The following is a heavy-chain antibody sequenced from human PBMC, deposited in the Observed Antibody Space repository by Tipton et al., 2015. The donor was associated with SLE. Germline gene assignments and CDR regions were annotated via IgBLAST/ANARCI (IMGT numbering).Heavy chain of an antibody. J-gene: IGHJ5*02. D-gene: IGHD1-26*01. Sequence: TLSLTCTVSGDSISGQYWSWIRQPPGKGLEWIGYIYYSGTTNYNPSLKRRVTISVDTSKNQFSLKLSSVTAADTAVYYCARDTGGSYPNWFDPWGQGTLVTVSS. V-gene: IGHV4-4*08. CDR2: IYYSGTT. CDR1: GDSISGQY. CDR3: ARDTGGSYPNWFDP.